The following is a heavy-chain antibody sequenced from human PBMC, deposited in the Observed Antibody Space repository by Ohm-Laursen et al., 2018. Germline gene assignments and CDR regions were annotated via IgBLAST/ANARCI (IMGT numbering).Heavy chain of an antibody. V-gene: IGHV3-33*06. D-gene: IGHD3-10*01. J-gene: IGHJ2*01. CDR3: AKDRSASGDWYFDL. Sequence: RSLRLSCAASGFTFSAYGMHWVRQAPGKGLEWVADIWYDGVNKYYADSVKGRFTISRDNSKNTLYLQMNSLRAEDTAVYYCAKDRSASGDWYFDLWGRGTLVTVSS. CDR1: GFTFSAYG. CDR2: IWYDGVNK.